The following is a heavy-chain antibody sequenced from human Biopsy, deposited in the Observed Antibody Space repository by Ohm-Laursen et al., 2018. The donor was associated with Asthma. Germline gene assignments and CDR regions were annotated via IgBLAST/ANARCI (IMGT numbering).Heavy chain of an antibody. V-gene: IGHV3-9*01. D-gene: IGHD3-22*01. CDR2: ISWNSGNI. J-gene: IGHJ4*01. Sequence: SLRLSCAASGFSFDDCAMHWVRQAPGKGLEWVSSISWNSGNIDYADSVKGRFTISRDNAKNSLYLQMQSLRPEDTAFYYCAKSGDYYDSTDYLDFWGRGTLVTVSS. CDR1: GFSFDDCA. CDR3: AKSGDYYDSTDYLDF.